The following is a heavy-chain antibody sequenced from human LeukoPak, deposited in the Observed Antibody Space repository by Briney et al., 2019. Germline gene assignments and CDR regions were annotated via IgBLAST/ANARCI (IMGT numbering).Heavy chain of an antibody. V-gene: IGHV4-34*01. Sequence: SETLSLTCAVYGGSFSGYYWSWIRQPPGKGLEWIGEINHSGSTNYNPSLKGRVTISVDTSKNQFSLKLSSVTAADTAVYYCARVAWQGWFDPWGQGTLVTVSS. CDR2: INHSGST. D-gene: IGHD5-12*01. CDR1: GGSFSGYY. CDR3: ARVAWQGWFDP. J-gene: IGHJ5*02.